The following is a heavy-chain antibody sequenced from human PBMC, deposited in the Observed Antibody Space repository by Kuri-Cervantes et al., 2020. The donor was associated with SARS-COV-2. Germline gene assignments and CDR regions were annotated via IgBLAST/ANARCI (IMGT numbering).Heavy chain of an antibody. Sequence: GESLKISCAASGFTFSSYWMSWVRQAPGKGLEWVANIKQDGSEKYYVDSVKGRFTISRDNAKNSLYLQMNSLRAEDTAVYYCAKEQWLVRAPFNYWGQGTLVTVSS. V-gene: IGHV3-7*03. J-gene: IGHJ4*02. CDR3: AKEQWLVRAPFNY. D-gene: IGHD6-19*01. CDR2: IKQDGSEK. CDR1: GFTFSSYW.